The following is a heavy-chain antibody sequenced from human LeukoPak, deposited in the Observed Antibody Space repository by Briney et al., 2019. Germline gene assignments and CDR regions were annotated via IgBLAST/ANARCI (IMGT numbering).Heavy chain of an antibody. V-gene: IGHV4-38-2*02. CDR2: IYYSGST. J-gene: IGHJ3*02. CDR1: GYSISSGYY. CDR3: ARDIGTAGWADAFDI. Sequence: SETLSLTCTVSGYSISSGYYWGWIRQPPGKGLEWIGNIYYSGSTFYNPSLKSRATISVDTSKNQFSLNLGSVTAADTAVYYCARDIGTAGWADAFDIWGQGTMVTVSS. D-gene: IGHD2-21*02.